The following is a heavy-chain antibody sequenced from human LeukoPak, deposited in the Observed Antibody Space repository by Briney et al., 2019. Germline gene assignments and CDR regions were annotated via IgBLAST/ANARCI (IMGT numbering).Heavy chain of an antibody. CDR2: IFYSGST. D-gene: IGHD1-7*01. CDR3: ARLRYNWNYGLFDY. V-gene: IGHV4-39*01. J-gene: IGHJ4*02. CDR1: GASISSSNYY. Sequence: ASETLSLTCTVSGASISSSNYYWGWIRQTPGKGLEWIGDIFYSGSTHYNPSLKSRITMSVDTSKVQFSLKLNSMTAADTAVYYCARLRYNWNYGLFDYWGQGSLVTVSS.